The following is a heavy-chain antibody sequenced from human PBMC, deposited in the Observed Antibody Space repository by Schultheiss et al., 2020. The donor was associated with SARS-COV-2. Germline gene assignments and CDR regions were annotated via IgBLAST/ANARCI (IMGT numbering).Heavy chain of an antibody. CDR2: INHSGST. CDR3: ARGSYCSSTSCYKYKQKNWFDP. Sequence: SETLSLTCAVYGGSFSGYDWSWIRQPPGKGLEWIGEINHSGSTNYNPSLKSRVTISVDTSKNQFSLKLRSVTAADTAVYYCARGSYCSSTSCYKYKQKNWFDPWGQGTLVTVSS. CDR1: GGSFSGYD. V-gene: IGHV4-34*01. D-gene: IGHD2-2*01. J-gene: IGHJ5*02.